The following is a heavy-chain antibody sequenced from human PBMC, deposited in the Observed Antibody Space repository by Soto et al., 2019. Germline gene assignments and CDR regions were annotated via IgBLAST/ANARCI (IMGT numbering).Heavy chain of an antibody. CDR1: GVSIGSGNEY. J-gene: IGHJ6*02. CDR2: IFSSGTT. Sequence: SETLSLTCTVSGVSIGSGNEYWSWIRQAPGKGLEWIGYIFSSGTTYYNPSLKSRLTMSLDTSQNQFSLKLNSVTAADTAVYFCARVPSPFDFYYAMDVWGQGTTVT. D-gene: IGHD3-16*01. CDR3: ARVPSPFDFYYAMDV. V-gene: IGHV4-30-4*02.